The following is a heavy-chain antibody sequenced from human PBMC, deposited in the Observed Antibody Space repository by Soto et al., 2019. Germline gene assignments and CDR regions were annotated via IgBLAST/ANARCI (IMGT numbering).Heavy chain of an antibody. D-gene: IGHD3-22*01. CDR1: GYTFTGYA. CDR2: INAGNGNT. Sequence: ASVKVACKASGYTFTGYAMHWVRQAPGQRLEWMGWINAGNGNTKYSQKFQGRVTITRDTSASAAYMELSSLSSDDTAVYYCARDLGDYYDSSGYSDYWGQGTLVTVSS. J-gene: IGHJ4*02. CDR3: ARDLGDYYDSSGYSDY. V-gene: IGHV1-3*01.